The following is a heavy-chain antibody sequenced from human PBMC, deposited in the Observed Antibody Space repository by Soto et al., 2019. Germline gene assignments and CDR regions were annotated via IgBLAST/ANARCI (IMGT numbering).Heavy chain of an antibody. CDR3: ARGWSSSWSYYYYGMDV. CDR1: SGSISSSHW. J-gene: IGHJ6*02. Sequence: SETLSLTCAVSSGSISSSHWWSWVRQPPGKGLEWIGEIYHSESTYYNPSLKSRVTISVDTSKNQFSLKLSSVTAADTAVYYCARGWSSSWSYYYYGMDVWGQGTTVTVSS. V-gene: IGHV4-4*02. D-gene: IGHD6-13*01. CDR2: IYHSEST.